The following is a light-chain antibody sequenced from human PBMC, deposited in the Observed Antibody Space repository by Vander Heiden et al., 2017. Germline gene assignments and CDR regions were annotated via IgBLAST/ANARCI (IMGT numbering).Light chain of an antibody. CDR3: MVWHRGTYV. V-gene: IGLV5-45*03. CDR2: YKSDSDK. CDR1: SRIHVGTYR. J-gene: IGLJ1*01. Sequence: QSVLTQSSSLSASPAPSARLPCTLRSRIHVGTYRIFWYQQRPGSPPQYLLRYKSDSDKQQGSGVPSRFSGSTDASANAGILLISGLQSEDDADYYCMVWHRGTYVFGPGTKLTVL.